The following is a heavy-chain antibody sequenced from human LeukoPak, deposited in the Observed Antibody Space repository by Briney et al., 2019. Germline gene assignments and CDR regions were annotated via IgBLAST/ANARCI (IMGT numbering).Heavy chain of an antibody. CDR3: ARGYEVPDAFDI. V-gene: IGHV4-30-4*01. CDR1: GGSISSGDYY. D-gene: IGHD5-12*01. CDR2: IFYSGST. Sequence: SQTLSLTCTVSGGSISSGDYYWSWIRQPPGKGLEWIGYIFYSGSTYYNPSLKSRVTISVDTSKNQFSLKLSSVTAADTAVYYCARGYEVPDAFDIWGQGTMVTVSS. J-gene: IGHJ3*02.